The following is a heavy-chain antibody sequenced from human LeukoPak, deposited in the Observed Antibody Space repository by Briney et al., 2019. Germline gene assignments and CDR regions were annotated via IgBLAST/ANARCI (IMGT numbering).Heavy chain of an antibody. CDR2: IKQDGSEK. CDR3: AKDKVVVVPAYMDV. V-gene: IGHV3-7*01. Sequence: PGGSLRLSCAASGFTFSSYWMSWVRQAPGKGLEWVANIKQDGSEKYYVDSVKGRFTISRDNAKNSLYLQMNSLRAEDTAVYYCAKDKVVVVPAYMDVWGQGTTVTVSS. D-gene: IGHD2-2*01. J-gene: IGHJ6*03. CDR1: GFTFSSYW.